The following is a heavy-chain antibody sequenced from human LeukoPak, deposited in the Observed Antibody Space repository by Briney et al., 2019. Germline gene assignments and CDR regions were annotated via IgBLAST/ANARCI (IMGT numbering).Heavy chain of an antibody. V-gene: IGHV4-31*03. J-gene: IGHJ4*02. CDR3: AREKSMDPTIDY. CDR2: IYYSGST. CDR1: GGSISSGGYY. D-gene: IGHD1-14*01. Sequence: SQTLSLTCTVSGGSISSGGYYWSWIRQHPGKGLEWIGYIYYSGSTYYNPSLKSRVTISVDTSKNQFSLKLSSVTAADTAVYYCAREKSMDPTIDYWGQGTLVTVTS.